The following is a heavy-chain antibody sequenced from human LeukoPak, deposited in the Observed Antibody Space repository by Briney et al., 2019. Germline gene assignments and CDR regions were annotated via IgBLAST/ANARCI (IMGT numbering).Heavy chain of an antibody. D-gene: IGHD5-18*01. Sequence: ASVKVSCKASGYTFTSYDINWVRQATGQGLEWMGWMNPNSGNTGYAQKFQGRVTMTRNTSISTAYMELSSLRSEDTAVYYCAIDLLNGYSYGWGFDYWGQGTLVTVSS. CDR3: AIDLLNGYSYGWGFDY. J-gene: IGHJ4*02. CDR2: MNPNSGNT. V-gene: IGHV1-8*01. CDR1: GYTFTSYD.